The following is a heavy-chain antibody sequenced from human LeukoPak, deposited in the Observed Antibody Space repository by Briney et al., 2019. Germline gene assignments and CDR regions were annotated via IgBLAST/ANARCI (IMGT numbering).Heavy chain of an antibody. CDR3: ARHYYYYGSGDY. Sequence: GESLKISCQGSGYSFISSWIGWVRQMPGKGLEWMGIIYPVDSDTRYSPSFQGQVTISADKSISTAYLQWSSLKASDTAMYYCARHYYYYGSGDYWGQGTLVTVSS. CDR2: IYPVDSDT. J-gene: IGHJ4*02. V-gene: IGHV5-51*01. D-gene: IGHD3-10*01. CDR1: GYSFISSW.